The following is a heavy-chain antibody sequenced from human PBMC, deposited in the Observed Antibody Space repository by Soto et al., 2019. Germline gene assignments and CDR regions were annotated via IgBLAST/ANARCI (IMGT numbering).Heavy chain of an antibody. D-gene: IGHD6-13*01. V-gene: IGHV3-23*01. Sequence: EVQLLESGGGLVQPGGSLRLSCAASGFTFSSYAMSWVRQAPGKGLEWVSAISGSGGSTYYADSVKGRFTISRDNSKNTRYLQMNSLRAEDTAVYYCAKLRSSSWYYFDYWGQGTLVTVSS. CDR2: ISGSGGST. J-gene: IGHJ4*02. CDR1: GFTFSSYA. CDR3: AKLRSSSWYYFDY.